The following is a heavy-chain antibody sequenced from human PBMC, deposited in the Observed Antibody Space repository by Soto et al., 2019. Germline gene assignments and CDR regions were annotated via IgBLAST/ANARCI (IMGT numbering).Heavy chain of an antibody. J-gene: IGHJ5*02. CDR2: INPSGGST. CDR1: GYTFTSYY. CDR3: ASDRFSGYLSNWCGP. Sequence: ASVKVSCKSSGYTFTSYYMHWVRQAPGQGLEWMGIINPSGGSTSYAQKFQGRVTMTRDTSTSTVYMELSSLRSEDTAVYYCASDRFSGYLSNWCGPCGQGSLVTVSS. V-gene: IGHV1-46*01. D-gene: IGHD5-12*01.